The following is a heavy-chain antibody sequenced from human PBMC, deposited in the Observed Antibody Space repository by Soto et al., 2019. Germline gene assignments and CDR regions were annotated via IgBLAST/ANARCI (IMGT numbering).Heavy chain of an antibody. CDR1: GYTFTSYA. V-gene: IGHV1-3*01. CDR3: ARGMNTFDY. Sequence: ASVKVSCKASGYTFTSYAMHWVRQAPGQRLEWMGWINAGNGNTKYSQKFQGRVTITRDTSASPASTGLSSPRSEDTAVCFCARGMNTFDYGGQGTLVTVSS. J-gene: IGHJ4*02. CDR2: INAGNGNT.